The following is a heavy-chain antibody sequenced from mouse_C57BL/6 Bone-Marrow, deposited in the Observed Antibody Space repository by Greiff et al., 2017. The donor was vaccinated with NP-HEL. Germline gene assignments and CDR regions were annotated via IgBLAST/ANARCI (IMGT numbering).Heavy chain of an antibody. J-gene: IGHJ2*01. V-gene: IGHV14-4*01. CDR3: TPTVVATD. D-gene: IGHD1-1*01. CDR1: GFNIKDDY. Sequence: VQLQQSGAELVRPGASVKLSCTASGFNIKDDYMHWVKQRPEQGLEWIGWIDPENGDTEYASKFQGKATITADTSSNTAYRQLSSLTSEDTAVYYCTPTVVATDWGQGTTLTVSS. CDR2: IDPENGDT.